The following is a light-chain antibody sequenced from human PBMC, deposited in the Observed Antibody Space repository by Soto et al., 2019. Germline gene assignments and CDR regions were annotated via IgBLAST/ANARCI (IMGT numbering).Light chain of an antibody. J-gene: IGLJ3*02. CDR1: SSDNGTYNF. V-gene: IGLV2-14*01. Sequence: QSALTQPASVSGSPGQSITISCTGTSSDNGTYNFVSWYQHHPGKAPKLIIYEVSYRPSGVSSRFSGSKSGNTASLTISGLQADDEADYYCTSFTGSSTVGVFGGGTKLTVL. CDR3: TSFTGSSTVGV. CDR2: EVS.